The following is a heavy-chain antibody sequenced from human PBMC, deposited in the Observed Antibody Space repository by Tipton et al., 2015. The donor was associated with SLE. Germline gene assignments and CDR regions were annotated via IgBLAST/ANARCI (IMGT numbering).Heavy chain of an antibody. J-gene: IGHJ5*02. Sequence: GSLRLSCAASGFTFSSYAMDWVRQAPGKGLEWVAFVRHHGSDSHYADSVTGRFTVSRDNSKNMLYLQMNSLRPEDTGLYYCAKDRDGSGWYDLGTTDLWGQGTLVTVSS. CDR1: GFTFSSYA. V-gene: IGHV3-30*02. CDR2: VRHHGSDS. CDR3: AKDRDGSGWYDLGTTDL. D-gene: IGHD6-19*01.